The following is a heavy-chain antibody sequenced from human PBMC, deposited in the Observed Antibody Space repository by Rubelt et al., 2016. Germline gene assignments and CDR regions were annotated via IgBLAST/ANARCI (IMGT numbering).Heavy chain of an antibody. CDR3: ARDDYGDSYFDD. J-gene: IGHJ4*02. CDR1: GGSINYYF. D-gene: IGHD4-17*01. Sequence: QVQLQESGPGLVKPSETLSLTCTVSGGSINYYFWSWIRQSPGKGLDWIGYTYDSGTTNYNPSLKSQVSISVDTSKNQFPRRLSSVTAADTAVYYCARDDYGDSYFDDWGQGTLVTVSS. CDR2: TYDSGTT. V-gene: IGHV4-59*12.